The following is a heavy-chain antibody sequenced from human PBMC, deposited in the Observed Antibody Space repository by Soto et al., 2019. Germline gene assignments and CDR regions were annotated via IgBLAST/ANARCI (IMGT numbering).Heavy chain of an antibody. CDR2: ISYDGSNK. Sequence: QVQLVESGGGVVQPGRSLRLSCAASGFTFSSYGMHWVRQAPGKGLKWVAVISYDGSNKYYADSVKGRFTISRDNSKNTLYLQMNSLRAEDTAVYYCAKDWGYYALDYWGQGTLVTVSS. CDR1: GFTFSSYG. CDR3: AKDWGYYALDY. D-gene: IGHD2-2*01. V-gene: IGHV3-30*18. J-gene: IGHJ4*02.